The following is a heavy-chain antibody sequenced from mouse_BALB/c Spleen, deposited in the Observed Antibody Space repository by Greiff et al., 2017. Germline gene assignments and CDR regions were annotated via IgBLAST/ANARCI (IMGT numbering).Heavy chain of an antibody. J-gene: IGHJ4*01. CDR2: ISYDGSN. V-gene: IGHV3-6*02. CDR3: ARNRGYYEGAMDY. Sequence: EVQRVESGPGLVKPSQSLSLTCSVTGYSITSGYYWNWIRQFPGNKLEWMGYISYDGSNNYNPSLKNRISITRDTSKNQFFLKLNSVTTEDTATYYCARNRGYYEGAMDYWGQGTSVTVSS. CDR1: GYSITSGYY. D-gene: IGHD2-3*01.